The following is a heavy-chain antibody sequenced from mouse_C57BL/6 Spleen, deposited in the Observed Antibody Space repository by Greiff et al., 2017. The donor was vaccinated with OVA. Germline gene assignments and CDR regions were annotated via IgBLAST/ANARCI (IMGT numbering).Heavy chain of an antibody. CDR2: IYPGDGDT. V-gene: IGHV1-82*01. CDR1: GYAFSSSW. CDR3: AREGGVFDY. J-gene: IGHJ2*01. Sequence: VKLMESGPELVKPGASVKISCKASGYAFSSSWMNWVKQRPGKGLEWIGRIYPGDGDTNYNGKFKGKATLTADKSSSTAYMQLSSLTSEDSAVYFCAREGGVFDYWGQGTTLTVSS.